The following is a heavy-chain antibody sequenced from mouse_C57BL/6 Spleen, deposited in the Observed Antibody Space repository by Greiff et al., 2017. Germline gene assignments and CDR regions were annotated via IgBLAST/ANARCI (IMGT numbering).Heavy chain of an antibody. D-gene: IGHD2-5*01. V-gene: IGHV1-15*01. J-gene: IGHJ3*01. Sequence: VQLQQSGAELVRPGASVTLSCKASGYTFTDYEMHWVKQTPVHGLEWIGAIDPETGGTDYNQKFKGKAILTADKSSSTAYMELRSLTSEDSAVYDCTREEDSKPFAYWGQGTLVTVSA. CDR2: IDPETGGT. CDR3: TREEDSKPFAY. CDR1: GYTFTDYE.